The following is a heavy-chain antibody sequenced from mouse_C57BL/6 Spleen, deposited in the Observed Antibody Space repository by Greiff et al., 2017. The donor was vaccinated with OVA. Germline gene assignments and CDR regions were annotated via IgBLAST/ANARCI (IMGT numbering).Heavy chain of an antibody. CDR1: GFTFSDYY. J-gene: IGHJ1*03. CDR2: INYDGSST. V-gene: IGHV5-16*01. CDR3: ARDYYDYWYFDV. D-gene: IGHD2-4*01. Sequence: EVKVVESEGGLVQPGRSMKLSCTAFGFTFSDYYMAWVRQVPEKGLEWVANINYDGSSTYYLDSLKSRFIISRDNAKNILYLQMSSLKSEDTATYYCARDYYDYWYFDVWGTGTTVTVSS.